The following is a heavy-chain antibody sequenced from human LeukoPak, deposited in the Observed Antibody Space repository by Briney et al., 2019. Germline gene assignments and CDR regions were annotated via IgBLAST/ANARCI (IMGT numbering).Heavy chain of an antibody. CDR3: ARAQYYDSTTAGGMDV. V-gene: IGHV3-74*01. D-gene: IGHD3-22*01. J-gene: IGHJ6*02. CDR2: INSDGSST. Sequence: GGSLRLSCAASGFTFSSYWMHWVRQAPGKGLVWVSRINSDGSSTTYADSVKGRFTISRDNAKNSLYLQMNSLRAEDTAVYYCARAQYYDSTTAGGMDVWGQGTTVTVSS. CDR1: GFTFSSYW.